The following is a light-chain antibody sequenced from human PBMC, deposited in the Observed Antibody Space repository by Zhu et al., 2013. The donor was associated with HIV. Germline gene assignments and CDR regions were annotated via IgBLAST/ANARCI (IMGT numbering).Light chain of an antibody. CDR2: DAS. Sequence: AIQLTQSPSSLSASVGDRVTITCRASQGISSALAWYQQKPGKAPKLLIYDASSLESGVPSRFSGSGSGTDFTLTINSLQPDDFATYYCQQYNSYPLTFGGGTKVEI. CDR3: QQYNSYPLT. CDR1: QGISSA. J-gene: IGKJ4*01. V-gene: IGKV1-13*02.